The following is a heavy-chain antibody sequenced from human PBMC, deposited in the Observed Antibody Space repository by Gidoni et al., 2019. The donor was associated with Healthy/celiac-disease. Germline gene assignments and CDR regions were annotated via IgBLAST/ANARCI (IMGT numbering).Heavy chain of an antibody. V-gene: IGHV1-69*06. J-gene: IGHJ3*02. D-gene: IGHD6-13*01. Sequence: QVQLVQSGAEVKKPGSSVKVSCKASGGTFSSYAISWVRQAPGQGLEWMGGIIPIFGTANYAQKFQGRVTITADKSTSTAYMELSSLRSEDTAVYYCARAPLAAAGTGGAFDIWGQGTMVTVSS. CDR3: ARAPLAAAGTGGAFDI. CDR1: GGTFSSYA. CDR2: IIPIFGTA.